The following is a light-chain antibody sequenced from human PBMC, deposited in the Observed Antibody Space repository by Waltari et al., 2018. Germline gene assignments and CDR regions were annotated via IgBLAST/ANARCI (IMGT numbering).Light chain of an antibody. CDR1: SSDIGSYNY. CDR2: DVN. CDR3: SSYTSSSTLYV. Sequence: QSALTQPASVSGSPGQLIAIPCTGTSSDIGSYNYVSWYQQHPGQAPKLLIYDVNQRPSGVSHRFSGSKSGNTASLTISGLRAEDEADFYCSSYTSSSTLYVFGSGTKVTVL. J-gene: IGLJ1*01. V-gene: IGLV2-14*01.